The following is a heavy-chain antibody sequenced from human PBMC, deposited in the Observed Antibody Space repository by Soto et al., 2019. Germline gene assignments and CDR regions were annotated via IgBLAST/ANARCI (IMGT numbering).Heavy chain of an antibody. V-gene: IGHV1-3*01. J-gene: IGHJ4*02. D-gene: IGHD7-27*01. CDR3: ARDTGDGTFDF. CDR2: INAGYGNT. Sequence: QVHLVQSGAEVRKPGASVKVSCKASGYTFSSYAMHWVRQAPGQRLEWMGWINAGYGNTKSSQKFQDRVTISRDTSASTAYMELTSLRSEXXXXXYCARDTGDGTFDFWGQGTLVTVSS. CDR1: GYTFSSYA.